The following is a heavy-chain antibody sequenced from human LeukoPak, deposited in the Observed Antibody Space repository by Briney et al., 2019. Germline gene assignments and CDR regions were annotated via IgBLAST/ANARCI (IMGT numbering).Heavy chain of an antibody. CDR2: ICYSGST. CDR3: ARTENYIPEDCFDP. CDR1: GGSIGSSSYC. D-gene: IGHD5-24*01. Sequence: SETLSLTCSVSGGSIGSSSYCWGWIHQPPGKGLEWIGTICYSGSTFYNPSLKSRVTLSVDTSKNQFSLKLSSVTAADTAVYYCARTENYIPEDCFDPWGQGTLVTVSS. V-gene: IGHV4-39*01. J-gene: IGHJ5*02.